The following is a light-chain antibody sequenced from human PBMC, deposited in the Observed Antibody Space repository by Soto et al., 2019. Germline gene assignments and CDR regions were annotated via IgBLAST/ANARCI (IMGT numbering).Light chain of an antibody. CDR1: RSVSNY. CDR3: QQRTNWPSST. CDR2: DAS. J-gene: IGKJ5*01. Sequence: EIVLTQSPATLSLSPGETATLSCRASRSVSNYLAWYQQKPGQPPRLLIHDASNRAPGIPVRFSGSGSGTDFTLTISSLEPEDFAVYYCQQRTNWPSSTFGQGTRLEIK. V-gene: IGKV3-11*01.